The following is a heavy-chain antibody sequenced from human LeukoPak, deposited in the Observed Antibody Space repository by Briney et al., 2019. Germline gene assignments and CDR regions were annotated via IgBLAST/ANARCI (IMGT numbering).Heavy chain of an antibody. CDR1: GYTFTSYG. V-gene: IGHV1-18*01. CDR3: ARDGMDIVVVPAAYWFDP. Sequence: ASVKVSCKASGYTFTSYGISWVRQAPGQGLEWMGWISAYNGNTNYAQKLQGRVTMTTDISTSTAYMELRSLRSDDTAVYYCARDGMDIVVVPAAYWFDPWGQGTLVTVSS. J-gene: IGHJ5*02. D-gene: IGHD2-2*03. CDR2: ISAYNGNT.